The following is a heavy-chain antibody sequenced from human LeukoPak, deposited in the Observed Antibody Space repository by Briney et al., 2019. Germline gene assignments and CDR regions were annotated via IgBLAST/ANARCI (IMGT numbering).Heavy chain of an antibody. V-gene: IGHV3-30*02. Sequence: GGSLRLSCAASGFTLSSYGMHWGRQAPGKGLEWVAFIRYDGSNKYYADSVKGRLTISRDNSKNTLYLQMNSLRAEDTAVYYCAKDRRYCSSTSCMAIDYWGQGTLVTVSS. CDR1: GFTLSSYG. CDR2: IRYDGSNK. J-gene: IGHJ4*02. CDR3: AKDRRYCSSTSCMAIDY. D-gene: IGHD2-2*01.